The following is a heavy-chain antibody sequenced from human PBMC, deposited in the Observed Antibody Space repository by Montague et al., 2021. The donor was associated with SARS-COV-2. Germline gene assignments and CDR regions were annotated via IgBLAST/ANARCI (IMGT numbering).Heavy chain of an antibody. CDR2: IGWDDDK. CDR3: ARSYGTTVVTRAFDY. CDR1: GFSLSTSGMC. J-gene: IGHJ4*02. V-gene: IGHV2-70*01. D-gene: IGHD4-23*01. Sequence: PALVKPTQTLTLTCTFSGFSLSTSGMCVSWIRQPPGKALEWLTLIGWDDDKYYSTSLKTRLTISKDTSKNQVVLTMTNMDPVDTATYYCARSYGTTVVTRAFDYWGQGTRVTVSS.